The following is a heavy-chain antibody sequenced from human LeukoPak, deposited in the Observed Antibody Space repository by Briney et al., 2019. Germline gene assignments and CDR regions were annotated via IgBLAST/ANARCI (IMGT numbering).Heavy chain of an antibody. V-gene: IGHV4-30-2*01. CDR1: GGSSSSGGYS. CDR3: ARALHYDWSRPAAFDY. CDR2: IYHSGST. D-gene: IGHD3-3*01. Sequence: SETLSLTCAVSGGSSSSGGYSWSWIRQPPGKGLEWIGYIYHSGSTYYNPSLKSRVTISVDRSKNQFSLKLSSVTAADTAVYYCARALHYDWSRPAAFDYWGQGTLVTVSS. J-gene: IGHJ4*02.